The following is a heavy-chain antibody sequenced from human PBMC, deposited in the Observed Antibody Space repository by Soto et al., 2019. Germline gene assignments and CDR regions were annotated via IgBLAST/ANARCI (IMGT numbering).Heavy chain of an antibody. CDR2: IIPIFGTA. CDR1: GGTFSTYA. Sequence: ASVKVSCKASGGTFSTYAISWVRQAPGRGLEWMGGIIPIFGTAKYAQKFQGRVTITADESTSTAYMELSGLRSEDTAVYYCAREIFGVIISGGRDAFDIWGQGTMVTVSS. V-gene: IGHV1-69*13. D-gene: IGHD3-3*01. J-gene: IGHJ3*02. CDR3: AREIFGVIISGGRDAFDI.